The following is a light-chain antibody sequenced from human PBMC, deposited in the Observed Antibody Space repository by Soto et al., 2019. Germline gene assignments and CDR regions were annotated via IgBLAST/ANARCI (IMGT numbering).Light chain of an antibody. V-gene: IGLV1-47*01. Sequence: QSVLTQPPSASGTPVQRVTISCSGSSSNIGSNYVYWYQQLPGTAPKLLIYRNNQRPSGVPDRFSGSKSGTSASLAISGLRSEDEADYYCAAWDESLSGYVFGTGTKVSVL. CDR2: RNN. J-gene: IGLJ1*01. CDR1: SSNIGSNY. CDR3: AAWDESLSGYV.